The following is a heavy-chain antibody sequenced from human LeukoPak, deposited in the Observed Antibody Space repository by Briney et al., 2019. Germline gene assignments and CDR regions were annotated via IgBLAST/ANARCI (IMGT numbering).Heavy chain of an antibody. Sequence: GGSLRLSCTASGFAFSNFWMSWVRQAPGKGLEWVGRIKSTTDGGTTDYAAPVKGRFTISRDDSKNTLYLQMNSLKTEDTAVYYCTTGGYCSSTSCYNFDYWGQGTLVTVSS. V-gene: IGHV3-15*01. CDR1: GFAFSNFW. J-gene: IGHJ4*02. CDR2: IKSTTDGGTT. CDR3: TTGGYCSSTSCYNFDY. D-gene: IGHD2-2*02.